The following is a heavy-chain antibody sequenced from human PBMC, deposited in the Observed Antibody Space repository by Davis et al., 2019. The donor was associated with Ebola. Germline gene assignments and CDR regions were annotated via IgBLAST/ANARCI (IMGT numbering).Heavy chain of an antibody. D-gene: IGHD4-23*01. CDR2: ISTYNGNT. J-gene: IGHJ4*02. CDR1: GYSFTDDG. CDR3: ARCLDVGLVVTGDFDY. V-gene: IGHV1-18*01. Sequence: ASVKVSCKASGYSFTDDGISWVRQAPGQGLEWMGWISTYNGNTNYAQKFQGRVTITADKSTSTAYMELSSLRSDDTAVYYCARCLDVGLVVTGDFDYWGQGTLVTVSS.